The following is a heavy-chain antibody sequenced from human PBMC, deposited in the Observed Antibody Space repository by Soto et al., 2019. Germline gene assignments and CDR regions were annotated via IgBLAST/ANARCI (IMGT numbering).Heavy chain of an antibody. CDR1: GFSLSTSRVG. Sequence: QITLEESGPTLVKPTQTLTLTCTFSGFSLSTSRVGVGWIRQPPGQALEWLALIYWDDDKRYSPSLKSRLTIIKDTSKNQVVLTMTNMDPVDTATYFCAHRREEVRGFVHRYWYFDLWGRGTLVTVSS. V-gene: IGHV2-5*02. D-gene: IGHD3-10*01. J-gene: IGHJ2*01. CDR2: IYWDDDK. CDR3: AHRREEVRGFVHRYWYFDL.